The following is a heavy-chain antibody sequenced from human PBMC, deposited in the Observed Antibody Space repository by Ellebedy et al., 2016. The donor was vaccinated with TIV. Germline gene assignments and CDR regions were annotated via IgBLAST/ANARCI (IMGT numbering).Heavy chain of an antibody. V-gene: IGHV3-7*01. CDR1: KSTFSSFW. CDR2: ISPDGRVR. D-gene: IGHD3-16*01. J-gene: IGHJ3*02. Sequence: GESLKISCTSSKSTFSSFWMNWVRQAPGRGLEWVANISPDGRVRNYVESVRGRLTISRDNAKNSLYLQINSLRAEDTAVYYCATDRVCFTFDIWGQGTTVTVS. CDR3: ATDRVCFTFDI.